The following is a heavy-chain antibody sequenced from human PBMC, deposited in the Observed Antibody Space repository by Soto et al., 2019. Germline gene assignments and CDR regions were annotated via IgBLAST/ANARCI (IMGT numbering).Heavy chain of an antibody. CDR2: ISSSGSTI. D-gene: IGHD3-3*01. Sequence: GGSLRLSCAASGFTFSDYYMSWIRQAPGKGLEWVSYISSSGSTIYYADCVKGRFTTSRDNAKNSLDLQMNSLRAEDTAVYDWARDPSVLRFLDVNYYYMDVWGKGTTVTVSS. V-gene: IGHV3-11*01. CDR1: GFTFSDYY. CDR3: ARDPSVLRFLDVNYYYMDV. J-gene: IGHJ6*03.